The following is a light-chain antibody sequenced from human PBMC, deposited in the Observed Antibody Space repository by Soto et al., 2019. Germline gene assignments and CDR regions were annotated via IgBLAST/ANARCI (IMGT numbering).Light chain of an antibody. J-gene: IGLJ1*01. Sequence: QSALTQPPSASGTPGQRVTISCSGSSSNIGSNYVYWYQQLPGTAPKLLIYRNNQRPSGVPDRFSGSKSGTSASLAISGLRSEDEADYYSAAWDDSLSGYVFGTGTKLPVL. V-gene: IGLV1-47*01. CDR2: RNN. CDR3: AAWDDSLSGYV. CDR1: SSNIGSNY.